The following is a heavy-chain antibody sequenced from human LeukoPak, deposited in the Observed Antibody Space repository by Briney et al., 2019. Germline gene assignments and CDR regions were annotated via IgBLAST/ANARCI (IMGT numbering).Heavy chain of an antibody. CDR2: IYQTGNT. Sequence: SETLSLTCTVSGYSISSGYYWGWIRQPPGKGLEWIGSIYQTGNTYYNPSLKSRVTISVDTSKNQFSLKLSSVTAADTAVYYCARVRFHGDYYYFDYWGQGTLVTVSS. D-gene: IGHD4-17*01. V-gene: IGHV4-38-2*02. J-gene: IGHJ4*02. CDR1: GYSISSGYY. CDR3: ARVRFHGDYYYFDY.